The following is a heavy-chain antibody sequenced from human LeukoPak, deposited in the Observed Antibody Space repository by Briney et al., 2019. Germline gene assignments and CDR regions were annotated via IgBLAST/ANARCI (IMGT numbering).Heavy chain of an antibody. CDR3: ARGGFAYPLDY. J-gene: IGHJ4*02. D-gene: IGHD3-3*01. Sequence: SETLSLTRAVSGGSISSGGYSWSWIRQPPGQGLEWIGYIYHSGSTYYNPSLKSRVTISVDRSKNQFSLKLSSVTAADTAVYYCARGGFAYPLDYWGQGTLVTVSS. CDR1: GGSISSGGYS. CDR2: IYHSGST. V-gene: IGHV4-30-2*01.